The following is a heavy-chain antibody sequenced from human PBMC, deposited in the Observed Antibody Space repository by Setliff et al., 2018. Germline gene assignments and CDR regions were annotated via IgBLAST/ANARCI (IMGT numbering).Heavy chain of an antibody. CDR2: ISYSGSF. Sequence: PSETLSLTCTVSGGSISSGEFYWTWIRQPPGKGLEWIGYISYSGSFYYNASLKSRASISVDTSKNQFSLKLNSVTAADMAVYYCAREQWLDPPGYYYMDVWAKGTTVTVSS. CDR1: GGSISSGEFY. CDR3: AREQWLDPPGYYYMDV. J-gene: IGHJ6*03. D-gene: IGHD6-19*01. V-gene: IGHV4-30-4*08.